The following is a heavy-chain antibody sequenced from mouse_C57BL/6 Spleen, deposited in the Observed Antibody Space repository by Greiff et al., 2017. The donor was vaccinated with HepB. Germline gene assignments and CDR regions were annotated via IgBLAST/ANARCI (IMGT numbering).Heavy chain of an antibody. CDR1: GYTFTSYR. V-gene: IGHV1-7*01. J-gene: IGHJ4*01. CDR2: INPSSGYT. CDR3: ARSTMSKGAMDY. D-gene: IGHD2-4*01. Sequence: VQLQQPGAELVKPGASVKLSCKASGYTFTSYRMHWVKQRPGQGLEWIGYINPSSGYTKYNQKFKDKATLTADKSSSTAYMQLSSLTYEDSAVYYCARSTMSKGAMDYWGQGTSVTVSS.